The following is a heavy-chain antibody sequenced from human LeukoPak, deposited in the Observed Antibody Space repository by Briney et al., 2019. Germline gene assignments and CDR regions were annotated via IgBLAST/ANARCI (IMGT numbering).Heavy chain of an antibody. CDR2: IYYSGST. V-gene: IGHV4-59*01. J-gene: IGHJ6*02. D-gene: IGHD2-2*01. CDR3: ARTYPAFPMDV. CDR1: GGSFSGYY. Sequence: SETLSLTCAVYGGSFSGYYWSWIRQPPGKGLEWTGYIYYSGSTNYNPSLKSRVTISVDTSKNQFSLKLSSVTAADTAVYYCARTYPAFPMDVWGQGTTVTVSS.